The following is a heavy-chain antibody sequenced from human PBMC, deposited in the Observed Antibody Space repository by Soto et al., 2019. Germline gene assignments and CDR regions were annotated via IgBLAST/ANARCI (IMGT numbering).Heavy chain of an antibody. CDR1: GFTFSSYG. V-gene: IGHV3-30*03. CDR2: ISYDGSNK. J-gene: IGHJ4*02. D-gene: IGHD6-19*01. CDR3: ATYLLPSGYSSGWLDY. Sequence: QVQLVESGGGVVQPGRSLRLSCAASGFTFSSYGMHWVRQAPGKGLEWVAVISYDGSNKYYADSVKGRFTISRDNSKNTLYLQMNSLRAEDTAVYYCATYLLPSGYSSGWLDYWGQGTLVTVSS.